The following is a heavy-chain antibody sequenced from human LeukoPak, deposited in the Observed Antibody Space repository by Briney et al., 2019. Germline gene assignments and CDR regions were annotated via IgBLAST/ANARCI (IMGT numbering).Heavy chain of an antibody. V-gene: IGHV4-39*01. CDR1: GGSISSSSYY. D-gene: IGHD3-3*01. Sequence: SETLSLTCTVSGGSISSSSYYRGWIRQPPGKGLEWIGSIYYSGSTYYNPSLKSRVTISVDTSKNQFSLKLSSVTAADTAVYYCARWGITIFGVVPSGAFDIWGQGTMVTVSS. CDR3: ARWGITIFGVVPSGAFDI. CDR2: IYYSGST. J-gene: IGHJ3*02.